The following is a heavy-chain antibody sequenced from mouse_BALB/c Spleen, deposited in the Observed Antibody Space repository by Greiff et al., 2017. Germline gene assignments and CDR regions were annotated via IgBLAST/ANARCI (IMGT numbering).Heavy chain of an antibody. CDR2: ISSGGGST. J-gene: IGHJ4*01. V-gene: IGHV5-12-1*01. CDR1: GFAFSSYD. CDR3: ARQGIYYDGSSPFYYAMDY. D-gene: IGHD1-1*01. Sequence: EVKVEESGGGLVKPGGSLKLSCAASGFAFSSYDMSWVRQTPEKRLEWVAYISSGGGSTYYPDTVKGRFTISRDNAKNTLYLQMSSLKSEDTAMYYCARQGIYYDGSSPFYYAMDYWGQGTSVTVSS.